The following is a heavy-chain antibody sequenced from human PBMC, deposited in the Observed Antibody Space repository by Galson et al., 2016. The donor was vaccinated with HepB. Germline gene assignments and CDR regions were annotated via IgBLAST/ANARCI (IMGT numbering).Heavy chain of an antibody. D-gene: IGHD3-10*01. J-gene: IGHJ6*04. CDR3: ANLGSGSFRWYFYGMEV. CDR1: GFTFSNFA. V-gene: IGHV3-23*01. Sequence: SLRLSCAASGFTFSNFAMTWVRQAPGKGLEGISGISGKGDSTYYADSVKGRFTVSRDNSKNPLHLHMNSLRVDDTAVYYCANLGSGSFRWYFYGMEVWGKGTTVTVPS. CDR2: ISGKGDST.